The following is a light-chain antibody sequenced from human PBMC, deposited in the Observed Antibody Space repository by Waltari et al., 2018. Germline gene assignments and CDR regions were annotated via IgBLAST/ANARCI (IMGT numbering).Light chain of an antibody. CDR1: HSVGRT. CDR2: DAS. Sequence: EIVLTQSPASLSLSLGGRATLSCRASHSVGRTLAWYQQRPGQAPRLLIYDASSRATGIPDRFSGSGSGTDFSLTISRLEPEDFAVYYCQKYGTRPAMFGQGTKVEVK. J-gene: IGKJ1*01. V-gene: IGKV3-20*01. CDR3: QKYGTRPAM.